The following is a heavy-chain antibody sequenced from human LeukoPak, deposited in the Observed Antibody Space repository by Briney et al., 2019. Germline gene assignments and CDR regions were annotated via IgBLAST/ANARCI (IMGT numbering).Heavy chain of an antibody. Sequence: ASVKVSCKASGYTFTSYGISWVRQAPGQGLEWMGWISAYNGNTNYAQKLQGRVTMTTDTSTSTAYMELRSLRSDDTAVYYCARESIYGDYVDPDGEPDYYYYMDVWGKGTTVTISS. CDR2: ISAYNGNT. D-gene: IGHD4-17*01. V-gene: IGHV1-18*01. J-gene: IGHJ6*03. CDR3: ARESIYGDYVDPDGEPDYYYYMDV. CDR1: GYTFTSYG.